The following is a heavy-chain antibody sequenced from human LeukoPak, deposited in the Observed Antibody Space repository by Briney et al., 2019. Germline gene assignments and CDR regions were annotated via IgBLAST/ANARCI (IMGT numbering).Heavy chain of an antibody. V-gene: IGHV3-7*05. CDR1: GFTFSNYW. CDR3: AKAIRGSSGYKALFDY. J-gene: IGHJ4*02. D-gene: IGHD3-22*01. Sequence: GGSLRLSCAASGFTFSNYWMSWVRQAPGKGLEWVANIKQDGSQKYYVASVKGRFTISRDNAKKSLYLQMNSLRAEDTAVYYCAKAIRGSSGYKALFDYWGQGALVTVSS. CDR2: IKQDGSQK.